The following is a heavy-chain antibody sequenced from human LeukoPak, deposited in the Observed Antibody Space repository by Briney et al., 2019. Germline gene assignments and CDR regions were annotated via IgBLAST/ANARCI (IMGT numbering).Heavy chain of an antibody. V-gene: IGHV3-30*19. Sequence: GGSLRLSCVASGFTFSRYDMHWVRQAPGKGLEWVAVISYDGSNKYYADSVKGRFTISRDNSKNTLYLRMNSLRAEDTAVYYCARAPYGSGSYYNYFGYWGQGTLVTVSS. D-gene: IGHD3-10*01. CDR1: GFTFSRYD. CDR3: ARAPYGSGSYYNYFGY. CDR2: ISYDGSNK. J-gene: IGHJ4*02.